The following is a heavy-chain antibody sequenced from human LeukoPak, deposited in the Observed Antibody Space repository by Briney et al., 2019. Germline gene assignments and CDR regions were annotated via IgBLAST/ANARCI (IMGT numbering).Heavy chain of an antibody. J-gene: IGHJ4*02. Sequence: ASVKVSCKASGGTFSSYAISWVRQAPGQGLEWMGGIIPIFGTANYAQKFQGRVTITADESTSTAYMELSSLRSEDTAVYYCARVVESSGWSADYWGQGTLVTVYS. CDR2: IIPIFGTA. CDR1: GGTFSSYA. D-gene: IGHD6-19*01. V-gene: IGHV1-69*13. CDR3: ARVVESSGWSADY.